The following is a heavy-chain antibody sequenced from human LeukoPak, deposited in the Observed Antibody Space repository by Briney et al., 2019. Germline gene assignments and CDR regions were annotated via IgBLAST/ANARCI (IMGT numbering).Heavy chain of an antibody. D-gene: IGHD3-22*01. Sequence: ASVKVSCTASGYTFTSYGISWVRKAPGQGLEWMGWISAYNGNTNYAQKLQGRVTMTTDTSTSTAYMELRSLRSDDTAVYYCARLSYYYDSSGYYLQTLDYWGQGTLVTVSS. V-gene: IGHV1-18*01. CDR3: ARLSYYYDSSGYYLQTLDY. CDR1: GYTFTSYG. J-gene: IGHJ4*02. CDR2: ISAYNGNT.